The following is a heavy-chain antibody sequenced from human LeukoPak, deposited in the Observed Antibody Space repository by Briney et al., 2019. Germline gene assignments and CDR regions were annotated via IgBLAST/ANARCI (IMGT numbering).Heavy chain of an antibody. J-gene: IGHJ5*02. Sequence: TGGSLRLSCAASGFTFTTYWMSWIRQTPKKGLEWVAHIKQDGSEKYYVDSVKGRFSISRDNANNSLYLQLNSLRAEDMGVYYCARDLGQYYDTSDNWFDPWGQGTLVTVSS. CDR2: IKQDGSEK. D-gene: IGHD3-22*01. CDR1: GFTFTTYW. CDR3: ARDLGQYYDTSDNWFDP. V-gene: IGHV3-7*01.